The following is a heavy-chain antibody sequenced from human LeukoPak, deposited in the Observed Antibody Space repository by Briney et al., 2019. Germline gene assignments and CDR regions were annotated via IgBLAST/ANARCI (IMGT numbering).Heavy chain of an antibody. V-gene: IGHV3-48*01. Sequence: PGGSLRLSCAASGFTFSTYNMNWVRQAPGKGLEWVSYISGSSSTKYYADSVKGRFTISRDNAKNSLYLQMNSLRAEDTAVYYCAREAVAGTKDFDYWGQGTLVTVSS. D-gene: IGHD6-19*01. CDR3: AREAVAGTKDFDY. J-gene: IGHJ4*02. CDR1: GFTFSTYN. CDR2: ISGSSSTK.